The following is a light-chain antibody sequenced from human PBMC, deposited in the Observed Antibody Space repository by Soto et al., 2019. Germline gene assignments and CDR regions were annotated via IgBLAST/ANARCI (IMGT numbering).Light chain of an antibody. V-gene: IGKV3-20*01. CDR1: QSVSSSY. CDR2: GAS. Sequence: EIVLTQSPGTLSLSPGERATLSCRASQSVSSSYLAWYQQKPGQAPRLLIYGASSRATGIPDRLSGSRSGTDLPLTISRLEPEDFAVYYCQQYGRSPGTFGQGTKVEIK. CDR3: QQYGRSPGT. J-gene: IGKJ1*01.